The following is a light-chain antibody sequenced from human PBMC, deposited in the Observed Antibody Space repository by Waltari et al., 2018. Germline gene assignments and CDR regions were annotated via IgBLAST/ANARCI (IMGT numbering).Light chain of an antibody. J-gene: IGLJ3*02. V-gene: IGLV2-14*03. CDR3: SSYTSSSTLNWV. CDR2: DVS. Sequence: QSALTQPASVSGSPGQSITISCTGTSRDVGGYNHVPWYQQHPGKAPKLMIYDVSNRPSGVSNRFSGSKSGNTASLTISGLQAEDEADYYCSSYTSSSTLNWVFGGGTKLTVL. CDR1: SRDVGGYNH.